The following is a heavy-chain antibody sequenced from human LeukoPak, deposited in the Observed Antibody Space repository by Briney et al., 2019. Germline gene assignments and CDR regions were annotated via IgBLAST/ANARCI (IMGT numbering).Heavy chain of an antibody. CDR1: GGSISSSSYY. J-gene: IGHJ4*02. V-gene: IGHV4-39*01. Sequence: SETLSLTCTVSGGSISSSSYYWGWIRQPPGKGLEWIGSIYYSGSTYYNPSLKSRVTISVDTSKNQSSLKLSSVTAADTAVYYCARLDYRLRGLFDYWGQGTLVTVSS. CDR3: ARLDYRLRGLFDY. CDR2: IYYSGST. D-gene: IGHD4-11*01.